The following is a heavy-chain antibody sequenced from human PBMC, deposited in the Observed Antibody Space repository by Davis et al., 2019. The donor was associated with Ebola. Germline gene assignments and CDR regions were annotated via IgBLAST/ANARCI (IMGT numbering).Heavy chain of an antibody. V-gene: IGHV3-21*01. J-gene: IGHJ6*02. CDR2: ISDSSIYI. CDR3: AREAGSSSSLYFYGMDV. D-gene: IGHD6-6*01. Sequence: PGGSLRLSCAVSGFTFSSYYMNWVRQAPGKGLEWVSSISDSSIYISDADSVKGRFTISRDNAKNSLYLQMNSLRAEDTAVYYCAREAGSSSSLYFYGMDVWGQGTTVTVSS. CDR1: GFTFSSYY.